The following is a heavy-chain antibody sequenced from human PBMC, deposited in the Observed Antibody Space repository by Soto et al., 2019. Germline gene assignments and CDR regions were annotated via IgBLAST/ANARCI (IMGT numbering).Heavy chain of an antibody. Sequence: QVQLVQSGAEVKKPGASVKVSCKASGYSFTSYDINWVRQATGQGLEWMGWMNPNSGNTGYAQKFXXRVAMTRSTSKSPAYMQLSSPRYADTAVYYCANAAAAGLVYWGKGTLVSVSS. CDR3: ANAAAAGLVY. J-gene: IGHJ4*02. V-gene: IGHV1-8*01. CDR1: GYSFTSYD. CDR2: MNPNSGNT. D-gene: IGHD6-13*01.